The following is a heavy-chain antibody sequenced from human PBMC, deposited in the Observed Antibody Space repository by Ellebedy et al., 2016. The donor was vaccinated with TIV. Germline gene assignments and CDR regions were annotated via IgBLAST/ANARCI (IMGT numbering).Heavy chain of an antibody. V-gene: IGHV1-69*04. Sequence: AASVKVSCKASGGTFSSYAISWVRQAPGQGLEWMGRIIPILGIANYAQKFQGRVTITADKSTSTAYMELSSLGSEDTAVYYCARGGGSDFDYWGQGTLVTVSS. CDR1: GGTFSSYA. CDR2: IIPILGIA. D-gene: IGHD4-23*01. CDR3: ARGGGSDFDY. J-gene: IGHJ4*02.